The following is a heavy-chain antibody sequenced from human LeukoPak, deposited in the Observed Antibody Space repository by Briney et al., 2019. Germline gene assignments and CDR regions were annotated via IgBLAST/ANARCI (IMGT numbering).Heavy chain of an antibody. J-gene: IGHJ3*02. CDR3: AKRLGIVVVPAAIEGAFDI. CDR2: ISSSSSYI. D-gene: IGHD2-2*01. CDR1: GFTFSTYS. Sequence: GGSLRLSCAASGFTFSTYSMNWVRQAPGKGLEWVSSISSSSSYIYYADSVKGRFTISRDNSKNTLYLQMNSLRAEDTAVYYCAKRLGIVVVPAAIEGAFDIWGQGTMVTVSS. V-gene: IGHV3-21*01.